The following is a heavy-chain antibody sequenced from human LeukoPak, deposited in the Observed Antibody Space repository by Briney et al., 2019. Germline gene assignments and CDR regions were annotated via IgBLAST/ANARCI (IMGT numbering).Heavy chain of an antibody. D-gene: IGHD3-10*01. Sequence: GESLKISCKGSGYSFSSQWIGWVRQMPGKGLEWRGVIYPGDSETRYSPSFQGQVTISADKSISTAYLQWSSLKASDSAMYYCARLLWFGEGRGFDIWGQGTMVAVSS. CDR3: ARLLWFGEGRGFDI. CDR2: IYPGDSET. V-gene: IGHV5-51*01. J-gene: IGHJ3*02. CDR1: GYSFSSQW.